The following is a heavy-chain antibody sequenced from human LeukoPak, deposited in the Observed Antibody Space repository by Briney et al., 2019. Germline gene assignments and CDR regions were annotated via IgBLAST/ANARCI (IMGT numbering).Heavy chain of an antibody. CDR1: GGAFSGYY. CDR2: INHRGST. V-gene: IGHV4-34*01. Sequence: RPSETLSLTCVVYGGAFSGYYWSWIRQPPGKGLEWIGEINHRGSTNYNPSLKSRVSISVDTSKNQFSLKLTSVTAADTAVYYCAGQAVAGPYFDYWGQGTLVTVSS. CDR3: AGQAVAGPYFDY. D-gene: IGHD6-19*01. J-gene: IGHJ4*02.